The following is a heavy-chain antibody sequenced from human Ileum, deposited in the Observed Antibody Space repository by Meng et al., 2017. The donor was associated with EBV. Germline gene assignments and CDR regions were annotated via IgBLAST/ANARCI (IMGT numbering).Heavy chain of an antibody. CDR3: ASAYDYGDYEAFAY. CDR1: GGSIRTGNFS. V-gene: IGHV4-39*07. J-gene: IGHJ4*02. CDR2: IYYRGNT. Sequence: QLPESGPGLVTPSETLSLTCTVSGGSIRTGNFSWGWIRQSPGKALECIGTIYYRGNTFYNPSLKSRLTISIDTSKNEFSLTLRSVTAADTALYYCASAYDYGDYEAFAYWGPGSLVTVSS. D-gene: IGHD4-17*01.